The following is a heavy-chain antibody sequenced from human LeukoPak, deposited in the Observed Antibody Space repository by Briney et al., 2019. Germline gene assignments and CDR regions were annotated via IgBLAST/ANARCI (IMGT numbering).Heavy chain of an antibody. CDR2: INHSGST. J-gene: IGHJ5*02. CDR1: GGSFSGYY. Sequence: SETLSLTCAVYGGSFSGYYWSWIRQPPGKGLEWIGEINHSGSTNYNPSLKSRVTISVDTSKNQFSLKLSSVTAADTAVYYCAREKIGYYDGSGRGWFDPWGQGTLVTVSS. D-gene: IGHD3-22*01. V-gene: IGHV4-34*01. CDR3: AREKIGYYDGSGRGWFDP.